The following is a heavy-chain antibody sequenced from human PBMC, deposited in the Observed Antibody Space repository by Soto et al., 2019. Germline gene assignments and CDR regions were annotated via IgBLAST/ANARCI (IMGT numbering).Heavy chain of an antibody. D-gene: IGHD5-12*01. Sequence: QVQLVQSGAEVKKPGASVKVSCKASGYTFTSYDINWVRQATGQGLEWMGWINPNSGNTGYAQKFKGRVNMTRNTSISTAYMELSSLRSEDTAVYYCARGKLSSSSVVATPYYGMDVRGQGTTVAVSS. CDR2: INPNSGNT. CDR3: ARGKLSSSSVVATPYYGMDV. CDR1: GYTFTSYD. V-gene: IGHV1-8*01. J-gene: IGHJ6*02.